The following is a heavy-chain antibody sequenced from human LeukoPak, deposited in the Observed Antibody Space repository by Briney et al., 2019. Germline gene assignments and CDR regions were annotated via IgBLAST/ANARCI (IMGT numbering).Heavy chain of an antibody. CDR3: AAMIVVVPTDY. Sequence: GASVKVSCKASGGTFSSYAISWVRQAPGKGLEWMGGIIPIFGTANYAQKFQGRVTITADESTSTAYMELSSLRSEDTAVYYCAAMIVVVPTDYWGQGTLVTVSS. CDR1: GGTFSSYA. V-gene: IGHV1-69*13. J-gene: IGHJ4*02. D-gene: IGHD3-22*01. CDR2: IIPIFGTA.